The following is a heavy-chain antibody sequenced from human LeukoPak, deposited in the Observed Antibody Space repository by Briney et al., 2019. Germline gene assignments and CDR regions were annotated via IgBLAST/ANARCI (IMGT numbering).Heavy chain of an antibody. D-gene: IGHD3-22*01. J-gene: IGHJ3*02. CDR2: ICPGDSDT. CDR1: GYSFTSYW. V-gene: IGHV5-51*01. Sequence: GESLKISCKGSGYSFTSYWIGWVRQMPGKGLEWMGIICPGDSDTRYSPSFQGQVTISADKSISTAYLQWSSLKASDTAMYYCARLRRITMIVVAGDAFDIWGQGTMVTVSS. CDR3: ARLRRITMIVVAGDAFDI.